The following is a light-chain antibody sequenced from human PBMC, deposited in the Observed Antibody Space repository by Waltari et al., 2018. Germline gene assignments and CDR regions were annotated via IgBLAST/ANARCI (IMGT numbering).Light chain of an antibody. CDR3: AAWDDSLSGRV. Sequence: QSVLTQPPSASGTPGQRVTISCSGSSSNIGSNYVYWYQQLPGTAPKLLIYGNNQRPSGVPDRFSGSKSGTSASLASSGRRSEDEADYYCAAWDDSLSGRVFGGGTKLTVL. CDR1: SSNIGSNY. J-gene: IGLJ3*02. CDR2: GNN. V-gene: IGLV1-47*01.